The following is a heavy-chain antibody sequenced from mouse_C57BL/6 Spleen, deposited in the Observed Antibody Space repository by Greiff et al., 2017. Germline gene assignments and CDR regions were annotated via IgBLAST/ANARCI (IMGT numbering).Heavy chain of an antibody. Sequence: VKLQQSGPGLVQPSQSLSITCTVSGFSLTSYGVHWVRQSPGKGLEWLGVIWSGGSTDYNAAFISRLSISKDNSKSQVFFKMNRLQADDTAIYYCARNCGYDGGYYAMDYWGQGTSVTVSS. CDR2: IWSGGST. CDR3: ARNCGYDGGYYAMDY. J-gene: IGHJ4*01. CDR1: GFSLTSYG. V-gene: IGHV2-2*01. D-gene: IGHD2-2*01.